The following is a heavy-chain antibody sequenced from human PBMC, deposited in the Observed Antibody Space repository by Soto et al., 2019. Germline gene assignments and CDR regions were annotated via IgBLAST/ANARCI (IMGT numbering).Heavy chain of an antibody. J-gene: IGHJ3*02. CDR1: GFTFSSYA. CDR2: MSYDESYK. CDR3: AKVTPSGGWSGYAFDI. Sequence: QAQLVESGGGVVQPGRSLRLSCAASGFTFSSYAMHWVRQAPGKGLEWVAVMSYDESYKYYADSVKGRFTISRDNSKNTLFLQMNSLLPEDTAVYYCAKVTPSGGWSGYAFDIWGQGTMVSVSS. D-gene: IGHD6-19*01. V-gene: IGHV3-30*04.